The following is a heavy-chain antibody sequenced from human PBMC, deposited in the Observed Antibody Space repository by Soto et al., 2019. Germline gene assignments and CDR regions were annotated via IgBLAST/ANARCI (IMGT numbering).Heavy chain of an antibody. D-gene: IGHD5-12*01. V-gene: IGHV4-59*01. Sequence: PSETLSLTCTVSGGSISSYYWSWIRQPPGKGLEWIGYIYYSGSTNYNPSLKSRVTISVDTSKNQFSLKLSSVTAADTAVYYCARVSEMATAIDYWGQGTLVTVSS. CDR3: ARVSEMATAIDY. CDR1: GGSISSYY. CDR2: IYYSGST. J-gene: IGHJ4*02.